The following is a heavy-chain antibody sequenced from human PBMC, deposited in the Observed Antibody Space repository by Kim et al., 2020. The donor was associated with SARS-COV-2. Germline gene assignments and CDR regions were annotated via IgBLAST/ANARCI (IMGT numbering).Heavy chain of an antibody. CDR1: GYTFTGYY. CDR2: INPNSGGT. CDR3: ARAPPFGVVIFPSDY. D-gene: IGHD3-3*01. Sequence: ASVKVSCKASGYTFTGYYMHWVRQAPGQGLEWMGWINPNSGGTNYAQKFQGRVTMTRDTSISTAYMELSRLRSDDTAVYYCARAPPFGVVIFPSDYWGQGTLVTVSS. J-gene: IGHJ4*02. V-gene: IGHV1-2*02.